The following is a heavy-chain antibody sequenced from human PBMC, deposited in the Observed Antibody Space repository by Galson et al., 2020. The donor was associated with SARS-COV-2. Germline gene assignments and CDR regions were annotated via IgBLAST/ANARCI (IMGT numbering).Heavy chain of an antibody. CDR3: TATRAY. V-gene: IGHV3-74*01. Sequence: GESLKISCAASGFTFSTYWMHWVRQAPGKGLMWVSRIHSDGNSTSYADSVKGRFTISRDNAKNTLYLQMNSLRVEDTAVYYCTATRAYWGQGTLVTVSS. CDR1: GFTFSTYW. D-gene: IGHD1-26*01. J-gene: IGHJ4*02. CDR2: IHSDGNST.